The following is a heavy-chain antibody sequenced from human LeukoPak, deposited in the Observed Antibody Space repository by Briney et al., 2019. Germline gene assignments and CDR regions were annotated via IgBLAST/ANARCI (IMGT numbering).Heavy chain of an antibody. D-gene: IGHD6-19*01. CDR2: IYSGGST. V-gene: IGHV3-53*01. CDR1: GFTVSTNY. J-gene: IGHJ4*02. Sequence: PGGSLSLSCAAAGFTVSTNYMSWLRQAPGKGLEWVSVIYSGGSTYYADSVKGRFTISRDNSKNALFLQMNSLRAEDTAVYYCARVGYSSGWVRAWGQGTLVTVSS. CDR3: ARVGYSSGWVRA.